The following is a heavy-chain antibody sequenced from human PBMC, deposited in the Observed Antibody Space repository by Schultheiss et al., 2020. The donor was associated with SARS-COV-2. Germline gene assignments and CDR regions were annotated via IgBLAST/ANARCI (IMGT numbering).Heavy chain of an antibody. V-gene: IGHV4-59*08. J-gene: IGHJ4*02. CDR3: ARGRQLWLKGSDY. D-gene: IGHD5-18*01. CDR2: IYHSGST. CDR1: GGSISSYY. Sequence: SQTLSLTCTVSGGSISSYYWSWIRQPPGKGLEWIGSIYHSGSTYYNPSLKSRVTISVDTSKNQFSLKLSSVTAADTAVYYCARGRQLWLKGSDYWGQGTLVTVSS.